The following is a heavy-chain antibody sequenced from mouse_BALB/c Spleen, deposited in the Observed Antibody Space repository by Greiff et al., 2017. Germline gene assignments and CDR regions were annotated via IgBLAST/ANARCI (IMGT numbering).Heavy chain of an antibody. CDR2: IRNKANGYTT. Sequence: EVKVVESGGGLVQPGGSLRLSCATSGFTFTDYYMSWVRQPPGKALEWLGFIRNKANGYTTEYSASVKGRFTISRDNSQSILYLQMNTLRAEDSATYYCARADSSGHDYWGQGTTLTVSS. CDR3: ARADSSGHDY. V-gene: IGHV7-3*02. CDR1: GFTFTDYY. J-gene: IGHJ2*01. D-gene: IGHD3-2*01.